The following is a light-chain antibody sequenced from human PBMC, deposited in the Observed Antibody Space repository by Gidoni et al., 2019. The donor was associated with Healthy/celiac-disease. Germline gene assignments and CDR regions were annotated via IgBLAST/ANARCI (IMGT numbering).Light chain of an antibody. CDR1: PGISSA. J-gene: IGKJ4*01. CDR2: DSS. CDR3: QQFNSYPLT. V-gene: IGKV1-13*02. Sequence: AIQLTQSPSSLSASVGDRVTITCRASPGISSALAWYQQKPGKSPQLLIYDSSSLESGVPSSFSGSGSGTDFTLTISSLHPEDFATYYCQQFNSYPLTFGGGTKVEIK.